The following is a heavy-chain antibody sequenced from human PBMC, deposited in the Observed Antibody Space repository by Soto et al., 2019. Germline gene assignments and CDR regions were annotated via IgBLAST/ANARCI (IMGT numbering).Heavy chain of an antibody. D-gene: IGHD5-18*01. CDR1: GYTFTSYG. J-gene: IGHJ5*02. CDR2: ISPYNGNT. CDR3: ARDGRGTAMGFTAAAWFDP. Sequence: QVQLVQSGAEVKKPGASVKVSCKASGYTFTSYGISWVRQAPGQGLEWMGWISPYNGNTNYAQNLQGRVTMTTDTSTNTAYMELRSLRSDDTAVYYCARDGRGTAMGFTAAAWFDPWGQGTLVTVSS. V-gene: IGHV1-18*01.